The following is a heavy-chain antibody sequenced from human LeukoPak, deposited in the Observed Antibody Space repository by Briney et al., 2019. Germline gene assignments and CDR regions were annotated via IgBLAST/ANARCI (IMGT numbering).Heavy chain of an antibody. CDR1: GGSISSSSYY. V-gene: IGHV4-39*07. Sequence: SETLSLTCTVSGGSISSSSYYWAWIRQPPGKGLEWIGSIHYSGSTYYNLSLQSRVTISIDTSKNQFSQKLRFVTAADTAVYYCARVRCSGGSCPYYYYYYYMDVWGKGTTVTVSS. D-gene: IGHD2-15*01. CDR2: IHYSGST. CDR3: ARVRCSGGSCPYYYYYYYMDV. J-gene: IGHJ6*03.